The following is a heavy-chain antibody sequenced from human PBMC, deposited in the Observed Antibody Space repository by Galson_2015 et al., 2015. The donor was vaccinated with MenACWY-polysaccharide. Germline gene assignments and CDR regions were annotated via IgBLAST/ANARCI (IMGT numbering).Heavy chain of an antibody. Sequence: SETLSLTCTISGGSISSSNYYWGWIRQSPEKGLEWIGAISYSGSTYYNPSLKSRVTLSVDTSKNQFSLKLSSVTAADTAVYYCASRLAQVGIAGYGYGMDVWGQGATVTVSS. CDR1: GGSISSSNYY. D-gene: IGHD2-15*01. CDR3: ASRLAQVGIAGYGYGMDV. J-gene: IGHJ6*02. CDR2: ISYSGST. V-gene: IGHV4-39*01.